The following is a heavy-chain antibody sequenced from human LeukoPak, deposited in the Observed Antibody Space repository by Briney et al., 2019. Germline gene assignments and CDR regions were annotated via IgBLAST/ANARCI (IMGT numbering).Heavy chain of an antibody. D-gene: IGHD1-7*01. J-gene: IGHJ6*03. CDR2: TYYRSKWYN. CDR1: GDSVSSNSAA. Sequence: PSQTLSLTCAISGDSVSSNSAAWNWIRQSPSRGLEWLGRTYYRSKWYNDYAVSVKSRITINPDTSKNQFSLQLNSVTPEDTAVYYCARRLELRSEVNYYYYYYMDVWGKGTTVTVSS. V-gene: IGHV6-1*01. CDR3: ARRLELRSEVNYYYYYYMDV.